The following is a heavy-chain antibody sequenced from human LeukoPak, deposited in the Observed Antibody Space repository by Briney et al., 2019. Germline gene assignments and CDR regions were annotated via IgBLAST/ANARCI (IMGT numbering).Heavy chain of an antibody. CDR2: ISSEGTHI. Sequence: GGSLRLSCAASGFTFSDYSMNWVRQAPGMGLEWVSSISSEGTHILYADSVKGRFTISRDNAKNSLYLQMNSLRAEDTAVYYCARFETVAAKPFEYWGQGALVTVSS. CDR3: ARFETVAAKPFEY. CDR1: GFTFSDYS. D-gene: IGHD6-19*01. J-gene: IGHJ4*02. V-gene: IGHV3-21*01.